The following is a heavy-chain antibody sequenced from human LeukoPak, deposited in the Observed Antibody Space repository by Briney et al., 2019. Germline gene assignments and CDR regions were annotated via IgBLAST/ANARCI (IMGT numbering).Heavy chain of an antibody. J-gene: IGHJ4*02. D-gene: IGHD3-10*01. CDR2: INQDESEK. CDR1: GLTFSSYW. CDR3: ARDKGQDYYGSVTYYSRFDY. V-gene: IGHV3-7*01. Sequence: GGSLSLSFAASGLTFSSYWVTWVRPAPGKGGEWGATINQDESEKYYVDSVKGRFTISRDNAKNSLYLQLNSLRAEDTAVYYCARDKGQDYYGSVTYYSRFDYWGQGTLVTVSS.